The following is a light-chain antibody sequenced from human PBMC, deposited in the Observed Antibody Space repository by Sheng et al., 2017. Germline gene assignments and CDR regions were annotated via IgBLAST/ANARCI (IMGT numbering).Light chain of an antibody. V-gene: IGLV2-8*01. CDR2: EVT. J-gene: IGLJ2*01. CDR3: ISYAGSNSVV. CDR1: SSDVGGYNY. Sequence: QSALTQPPSASGSPGQSVTISCTGTSSDVGGYNYVSWYQQHPGKAPKLMIYEVTKRPSGVPDRFSGSKSGNTASLTVSGLQAEDEADYYCISYAGSNSVVFGGGTELTV.